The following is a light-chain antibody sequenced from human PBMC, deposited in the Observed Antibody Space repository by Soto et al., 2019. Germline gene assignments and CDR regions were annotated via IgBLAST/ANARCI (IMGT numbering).Light chain of an antibody. V-gene: IGKV1-33*01. CDR3: QQYNSMLS. CDR2: DAS. CDR1: DDVSRN. Sequence: DIQMTQSPSSLSASVGDRVTIACQSSDDVSRNLNWFQQKPGEAPKLLIYDASNLERGVPSRFSASGSGTDFTSTISSLQPEDVATYYCQQYNSMLSFGGGTEIELK. J-gene: IGKJ4*01.